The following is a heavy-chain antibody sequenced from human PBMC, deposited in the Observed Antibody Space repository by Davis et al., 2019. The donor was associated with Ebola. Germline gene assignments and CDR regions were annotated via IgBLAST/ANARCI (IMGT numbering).Heavy chain of an antibody. CDR2: IYSGGST. V-gene: IGHV3-66*02. Sequence: GESLKISCAASGFTFSSYSMNWVRQAPGKGLEWVSVIYSGGSTYYVDSVKGRFTIPGDNSKNTQYLQMNSLRAEDTAVYYCAGGGGSLYFDYWGQGTLVTVSS. CDR3: AGGGGSLYFDY. CDR1: GFTFSSYS. J-gene: IGHJ4*02. D-gene: IGHD3-16*01.